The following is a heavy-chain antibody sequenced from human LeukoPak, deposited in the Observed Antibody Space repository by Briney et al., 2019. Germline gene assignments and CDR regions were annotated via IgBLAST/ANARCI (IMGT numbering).Heavy chain of an antibody. D-gene: IGHD5-24*01. CDR3: TRHHTDGYNFWY. CDR2: ISSSGRTI. CDR1: GFTFSDYY. V-gene: IGHV3-11*04. Sequence: GGSLRLSCAASGFTFSDYYMSWVRQAPGKGLEWLSYISSSGRTIYYADSVKGRFTVSRDNAQNSLYLQMYSLRAEDTADYYCTRHHTDGYNFWYWGPGALVTVSS. J-gene: IGHJ4*02.